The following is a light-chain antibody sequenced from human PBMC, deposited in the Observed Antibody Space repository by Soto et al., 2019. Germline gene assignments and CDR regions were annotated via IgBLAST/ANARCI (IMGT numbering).Light chain of an antibody. CDR2: EVN. V-gene: IGLV2-23*02. J-gene: IGLJ3*02. CDR3: CSYVGSSILM. Sequence: QAVVTQPASVSGSPGQSITISCTGTSSDVGLYNLVSWYQHLPGKAPKLIIYEVNERPSGISDRFSGSKSGNTASLTISGLQDEDEADYYCCSYVGSSILMFGGGTKVTVL. CDR1: SSDVGLYNL.